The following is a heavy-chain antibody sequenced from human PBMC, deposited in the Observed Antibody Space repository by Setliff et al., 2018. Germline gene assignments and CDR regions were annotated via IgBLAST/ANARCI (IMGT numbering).Heavy chain of an antibody. CDR2: IYPSGGT. CDR1: GGSISSEHYY. CDR3: ARDLYCGGHCYQLFDS. Sequence: SETLSLTCTVSGGSISSEHYYWNWIRQPAGKGLEWIGRIYPSGGTNYNPSLKSRVTISVDTSKNHLSLKLTSVTAADTAVYYCARDLYCGGHCYQLFDSWGQGTLVTVSS. V-gene: IGHV4-61*02. J-gene: IGHJ4*02. D-gene: IGHD2-21*02.